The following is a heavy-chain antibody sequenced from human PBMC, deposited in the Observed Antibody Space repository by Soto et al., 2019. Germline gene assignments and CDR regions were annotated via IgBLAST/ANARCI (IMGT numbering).Heavy chain of an antibody. CDR3: ARDLYCSGGSCYGNWFEP. J-gene: IGHJ5*02. CDR1: GYTFTSYG. CDR2: ISAYNGNT. Sequence: ASVKVSCKASGYTFTSYGISWVRQAPGQGLEWMGWISAYNGNTNYAQKLQGRVTMTTDTSTSTAYMELRSLRSDDTAVYYCARDLYCSGGSCYGNWFEPWGQGTLVTVSS. D-gene: IGHD2-15*01. V-gene: IGHV1-18*01.